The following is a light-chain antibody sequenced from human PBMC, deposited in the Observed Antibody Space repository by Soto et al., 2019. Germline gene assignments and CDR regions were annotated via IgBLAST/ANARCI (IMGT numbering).Light chain of an antibody. J-gene: IGLJ3*02. CDR2: DVS. Sequence: QSALTQPRSVSGSPGQSVTISCTGTSSDVGGYNYVSWYQQHPSKAPKLMIYDVSKWPSGVPDRFSGSKSGNTASLTISGLQAEDDSDYYCCSYAGNSLWVFGGGTKLTVL. V-gene: IGLV2-11*01. CDR3: CSYAGNSLWV. CDR1: SSDVGGYNY.